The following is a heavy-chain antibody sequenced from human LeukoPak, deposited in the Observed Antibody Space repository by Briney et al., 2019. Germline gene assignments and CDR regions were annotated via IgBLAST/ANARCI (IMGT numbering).Heavy chain of an antibody. J-gene: IGHJ4*02. D-gene: IGHD2-15*01. CDR3: ARARDIDY. V-gene: IGHV3-7*01. CDR1: RFTFSTYW. CDR2: IKEDGSEK. Sequence: GGSLRLSCAASRFTFSTYWMTWVRQAPGKGLEWVASIKEDGSEKYYVGSVKGRFTISRDNAKNSLYLQMNSLRAEDTATYYCARARDIDYWGQGTLVTVSS.